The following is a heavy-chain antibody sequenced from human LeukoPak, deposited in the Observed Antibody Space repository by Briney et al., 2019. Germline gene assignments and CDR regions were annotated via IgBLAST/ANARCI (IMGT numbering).Heavy chain of an antibody. CDR2: IYSGGST. Sequence: GGSLRLSCAVSGLTVSNNYMSWVRQAPGKGLEWVSVIYSGGSTYYADSVKGRFTISRDNSKNTLYLQMNSLRIEGTAVYYCTKDRSYGRSYFDYWGQRTLVTVAS. V-gene: IGHV3-66*02. CDR3: TKDRSYGRSYFDY. J-gene: IGHJ4*02. CDR1: GLTVSNNY. D-gene: IGHD5-18*01.